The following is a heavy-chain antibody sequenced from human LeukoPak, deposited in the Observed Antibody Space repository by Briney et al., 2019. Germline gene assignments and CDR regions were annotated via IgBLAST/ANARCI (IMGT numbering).Heavy chain of an antibody. D-gene: IGHD5-24*01. V-gene: IGHV1-69*05. CDR3: ARTGSRDGYNYGWYFDL. CDR1: GGTFSSYA. J-gene: IGHJ2*01. Sequence: GSSVKVSCKASGGTFSSYAISWVRQAPGQGLEWMGGIIPVFGTANYAQKFQDRVTIVTDESTSTAYMELSSLRSEDTALYYCARTGSRDGYNYGWYFDLWGRGTLVTVSS. CDR2: IIPVFGTA.